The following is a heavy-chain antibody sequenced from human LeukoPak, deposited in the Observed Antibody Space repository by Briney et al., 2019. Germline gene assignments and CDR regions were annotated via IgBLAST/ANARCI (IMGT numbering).Heavy chain of an antibody. Sequence: GGSLRLSCAASGSTFSSYSMNWVRQAPGKGLEWISYISSGSSTIYYADSVKGRFTISRDNAKNSLYLQMNSLRAEDTAVYYCARDPAGAGIYYDYWGQGTLVTVSS. CDR1: GSTFSSYS. CDR2: ISSGSSTI. J-gene: IGHJ4*02. CDR3: ARDPAGAGIYYDY. V-gene: IGHV3-48*01. D-gene: IGHD6-19*01.